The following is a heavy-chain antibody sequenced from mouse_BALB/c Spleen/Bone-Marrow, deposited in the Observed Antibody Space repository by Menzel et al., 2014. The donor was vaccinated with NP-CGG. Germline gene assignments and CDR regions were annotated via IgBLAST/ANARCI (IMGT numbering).Heavy chain of an antibody. Sequence: QVQLKESGAELVRPGASVKLSCKALGYTLTDYEMHWVKQTPVHGLEWIGAIHPGSGGTAHNQKFKDKAKLTADKSSSTAYMELSSLTSEDSAVYYCTREGLLGAGFAYWGQGTLVTVSA. CDR2: IHPGSGGT. D-gene: IGHD1-1*01. V-gene: IGHV1-15*01. CDR3: TREGLLGAGFAY. J-gene: IGHJ3*01. CDR1: GYTLTDYE.